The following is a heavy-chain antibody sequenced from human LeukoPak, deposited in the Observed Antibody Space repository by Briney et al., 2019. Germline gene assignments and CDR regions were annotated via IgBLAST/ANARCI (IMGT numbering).Heavy chain of an antibody. CDR1: GDSISMHY. J-gene: IGHJ5*02. V-gene: IGHV4-59*08. CDR2: IDHTGST. CDR3: ARTLGATNSIRFDP. Sequence: SETLSLICSVSGDSISMHYWSWIRQPPGKGLEWIGYIDHTGSTYSNPSLKSRVTISVDTSRNQFSLRLSSVTAADTAVYYCARTLGATNSIRFDPWGQGTLVTVSS. D-gene: IGHD1-26*01.